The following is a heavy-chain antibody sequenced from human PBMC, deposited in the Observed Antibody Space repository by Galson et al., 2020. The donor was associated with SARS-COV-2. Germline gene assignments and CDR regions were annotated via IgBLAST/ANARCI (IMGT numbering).Heavy chain of an antibody. CDR2: IIPIFGTA. J-gene: IGHJ5*02. CDR3: ARESIAAAGSGSWFDP. V-gene: IGHV1-69*13. Sequence: SVKVSCKASGGTFSSYAISWVRQAPGQGLEWMGGIIPIFGTANYAQKFQGRVTITADESTSTAYMELSSLRSEDTAVYYCARESIAAAGSGSWFDPWGQGTLVTVSS. CDR1: GGTFSSYA. D-gene: IGHD6-13*01.